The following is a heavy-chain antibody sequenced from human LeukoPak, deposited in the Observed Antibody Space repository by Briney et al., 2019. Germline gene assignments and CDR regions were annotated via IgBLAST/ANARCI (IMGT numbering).Heavy chain of an antibody. V-gene: IGHV1-46*01. CDR1: GYTFTSYY. J-gene: IGHJ4*02. CDR2: INPSSGST. CDR3: ARAPGDSSGYYFFDY. Sequence: ASVKVSCKASGYTFTSYYMHWVRQAPGQGLEWMGIINPSSGSTSYAQKFQGRVTMTRDTSTSTVYMELSSLRSEDTAVYYCARAPGDSSGYYFFDYWGQGTLVTVSS. D-gene: IGHD3-22*01.